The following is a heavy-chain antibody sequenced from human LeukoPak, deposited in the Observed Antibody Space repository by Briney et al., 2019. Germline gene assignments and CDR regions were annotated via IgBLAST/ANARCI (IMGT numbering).Heavy chain of an antibody. V-gene: IGHV3-7*01. CDR3: ARQRYSDY. Sequence: PGGSLRLSCAASGFTFSRYWMTWVRQAPGKGLEWVANIKEDGSENSYVESVKGRFTISRDNAKNSPYLQLNSLGAEDTAVYFCARQRYSDYWGQGTLVTVSS. CDR1: GFTFSRYW. J-gene: IGHJ4*02. CDR2: IKEDGSEN. D-gene: IGHD1-1*01.